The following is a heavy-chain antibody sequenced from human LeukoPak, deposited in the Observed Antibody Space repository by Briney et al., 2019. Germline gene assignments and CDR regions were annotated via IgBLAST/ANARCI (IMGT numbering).Heavy chain of an antibody. Sequence: PGGSLRLSCAASGFTFSDYYMSWIRQAPGKGLEWVSYISSSGSTIYYADSVRGRFTISRDNAKNSLYLQMNSLRAEDTAVYYCARDRGYYYDSSGYSMDYWGQGTLVTVSS. CDR3: ARDRGYYYDSSGYSMDY. V-gene: IGHV3-11*01. CDR2: ISSSGSTI. CDR1: GFTFSDYY. D-gene: IGHD3-22*01. J-gene: IGHJ4*02.